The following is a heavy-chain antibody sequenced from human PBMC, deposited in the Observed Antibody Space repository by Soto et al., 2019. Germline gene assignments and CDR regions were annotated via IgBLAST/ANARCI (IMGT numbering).Heavy chain of an antibody. J-gene: IGHJ4*02. CDR3: ARDTRDGSHSSSLDY. Sequence: EASVKVSCKASGYTFTSYSMHCVRQPPGQRLEWMGWINAGNGNTKYSQKFQGRVTITRDTSASTAYMELSSLRSEDTAVYYCARDTRDGSHSSSLDYWGQGTLVTVSS. D-gene: IGHD6-13*01. CDR1: GYTFTSYS. V-gene: IGHV1-3*01. CDR2: INAGNGNT.